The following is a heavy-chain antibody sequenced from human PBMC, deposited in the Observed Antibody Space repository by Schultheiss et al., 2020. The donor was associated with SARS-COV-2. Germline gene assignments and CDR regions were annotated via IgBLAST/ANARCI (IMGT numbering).Heavy chain of an antibody. CDR2: IYSGGST. V-gene: IGHV3-66*01. CDR1: GFTSNTNA. J-gene: IGHJ4*02. CDR3: ARAPRGSWYSFDS. Sequence: GGSLRLSCAASGFTSNTNAMTWVRQAPGKGLEWVSLIYSGGSTYYADSVKGRFTISRDNAKNSLYLQMNSLRDEDTAVYYCARAPRGSWYSFDSWGQGTLVTVSS. D-gene: IGHD6-13*01.